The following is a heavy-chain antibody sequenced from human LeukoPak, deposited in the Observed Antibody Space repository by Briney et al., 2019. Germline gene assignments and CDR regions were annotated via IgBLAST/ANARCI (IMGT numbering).Heavy chain of an antibody. J-gene: IGHJ3*02. Sequence: GRSLRLSCAASGFTFDDYAMHWVRQAPGKGLEWVSGISWNSGSIGYADSVKGRFTISRDNAKNSLYLQMNSLRAEDTALYYCAKLQPANAFDIWGQGTMVTVSS. D-gene: IGHD6-13*01. V-gene: IGHV3-9*01. CDR1: GFTFDDYA. CDR2: ISWNSGSI. CDR3: AKLQPANAFDI.